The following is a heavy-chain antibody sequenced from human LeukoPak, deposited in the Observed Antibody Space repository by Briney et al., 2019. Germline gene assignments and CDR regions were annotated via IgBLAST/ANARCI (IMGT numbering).Heavy chain of an antibody. CDR1: GGSISSYY. D-gene: IGHD5-18*01. CDR2: IYTSGST. J-gene: IGHJ3*02. CDR3: ARAHYVDTARTTNAFDI. V-gene: IGHV4-4*07. Sequence: PSETLSLTCTVSGGSISSYYWSWIRQPAGKGLEWIACIYTSGSTNYNPSLKSRVTISVDKSKNQFSLKLSSVTAADTAVYYCARAHYVDTARTTNAFDIWGQGTMVTVSS.